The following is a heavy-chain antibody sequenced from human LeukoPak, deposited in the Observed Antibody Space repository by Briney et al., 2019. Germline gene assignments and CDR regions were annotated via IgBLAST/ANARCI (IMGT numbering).Heavy chain of an antibody. CDR3: ARQKAAIFDF. Sequence: SETLSLTCTVSGASVSSGGYYWSWIRQHPGKGLEWIGYIYYSGSTNYNPSLKSRITISIDTSKNQFSLKLNSVTAADTAVYYCARQKAAIFDFWGQGTLVTVSS. J-gene: IGHJ4*02. D-gene: IGHD2-15*01. V-gene: IGHV4-61*08. CDR1: GASVSSGGYY. CDR2: IYYSGST.